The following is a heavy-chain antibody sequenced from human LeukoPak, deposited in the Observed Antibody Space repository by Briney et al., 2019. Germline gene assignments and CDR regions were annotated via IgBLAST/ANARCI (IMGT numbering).Heavy chain of an antibody. CDR2: ITGSAART. CDR3: AKHYGATSTWFDP. D-gene: IGHD4/OR15-4a*01. V-gene: IGHV3-23*01. Sequence: YPGGSLILSCAASGFTFSSYAMTWVRQAPGKGLEWVSSITGSAARTYYADSVKGRFTISRDNSKTTLYLQMSSLRAEDTALYYCAKHYGATSTWFDPWGLGTLVTVSS. CDR1: GFTFSSYA. J-gene: IGHJ5*02.